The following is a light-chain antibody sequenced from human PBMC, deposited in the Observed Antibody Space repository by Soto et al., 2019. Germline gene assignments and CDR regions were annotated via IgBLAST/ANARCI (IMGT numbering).Light chain of an antibody. CDR1: QTVYSSY. CDR2: AAS. CDR3: QQYGSSPRT. V-gene: IGKV3-20*01. Sequence: EIVLTQSPGTLSLSPGERATLSCRASQTVYSSYLAWYQQKPGQAPRPLIYAASTRATGIPDRFSGSGSGTDFTLTISRLEPEDFGVYFCQQYGSSPRTFGQGTKVEIK. J-gene: IGKJ1*01.